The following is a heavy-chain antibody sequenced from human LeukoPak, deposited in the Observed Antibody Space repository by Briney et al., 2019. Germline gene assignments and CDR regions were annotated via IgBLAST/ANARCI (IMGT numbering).Heavy chain of an antibody. D-gene: IGHD1-1*01. Sequence: GGSLRLSCAVSGFPFTSYSMNWVRQAPGKGLEWVSYISASGSNIYYLDAVKGRFTVPRDNAMSSLFLQMDRPRAEDTAIYYCVRVKGTYFDFWGQGTLVTVSS. V-gene: IGHV3-48*01. CDR3: VRVKGTYFDF. CDR1: GFPFTSYS. J-gene: IGHJ4*02. CDR2: ISASGSNI.